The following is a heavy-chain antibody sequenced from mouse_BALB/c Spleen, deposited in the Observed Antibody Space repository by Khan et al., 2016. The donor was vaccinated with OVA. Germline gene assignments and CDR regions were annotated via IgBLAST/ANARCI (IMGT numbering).Heavy chain of an antibody. D-gene: IGHD4-1*01. CDR3: AREAASWDFSFPY. Sequence: VQLKESGPELVEPGASVKMSCKASGYTFTNYVMHWVKQKPGQGLEWIGYINPYNAGTRYNETFKGKATLTSDISSTTAYLELSSLTSEDSAVYYWAREAASWDFSFPYWGQGTLVTVSA. CDR1: GYTFTNYV. V-gene: IGHV1S136*01. CDR2: INPYNAGT. J-gene: IGHJ3*01.